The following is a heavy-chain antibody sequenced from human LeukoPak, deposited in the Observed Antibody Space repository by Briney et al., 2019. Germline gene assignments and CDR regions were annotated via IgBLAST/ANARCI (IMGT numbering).Heavy chain of an antibody. V-gene: IGHV1-2*02. CDR3: ARPGLRVSGSFNF. J-gene: IGHJ4*02. CDR2: INPNSGGT. D-gene: IGHD3-16*01. CDR1: GYSLNAYY. Sequence: ASVKVSFKASGYSLNAYYIHWVRQAPGQGLEWMGWINPNSGGTNYAQKFQGRVTMTRDTSISTAHMEVSRLSSDDTAVYYCARPGLRVSGSFNFWGQGTLVTVSS.